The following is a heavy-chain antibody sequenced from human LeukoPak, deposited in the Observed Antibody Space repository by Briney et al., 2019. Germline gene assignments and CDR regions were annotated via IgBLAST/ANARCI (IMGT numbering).Heavy chain of an antibody. CDR2: MSPNSGNT. CDR1: GYTFTSYD. CDR3: ARAPKKIAAAGMYYFDY. V-gene: IGHV1-8*01. J-gene: IGHJ4*02. D-gene: IGHD6-13*01. Sequence: ASVKVSCKASGYTFTSYDINWVRQATGQGLEWMGWMSPNSGNTGYAQKFQGRVTMTRNTSISTAYMELSSLRSEDTAVYYCARAPKKIAAAGMYYFDYWGQGTLVTVSS.